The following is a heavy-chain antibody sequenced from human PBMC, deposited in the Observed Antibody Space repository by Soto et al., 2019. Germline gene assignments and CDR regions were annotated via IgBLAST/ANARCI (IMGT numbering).Heavy chain of an antibody. Sequence: QVQLVQSGAEVKKPGSSVKVSCKASGGTFSSYAISWVRQAPGQGLEWMGGIIPICGTTDYAQKFQSRVTITADESTSTAYMELSSLRSEDTAVYYCARKWGCGGDGFDAWGQGTLVTVSS. D-gene: IGHD2-21*02. V-gene: IGHV1-69*01. CDR1: GGTFSSYA. J-gene: IGHJ4*02. CDR2: IIPICGTT. CDR3: ARKWGCGGDGFDA.